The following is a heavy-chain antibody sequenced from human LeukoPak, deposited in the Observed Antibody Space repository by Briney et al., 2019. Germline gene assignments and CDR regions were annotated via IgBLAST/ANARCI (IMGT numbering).Heavy chain of an antibody. CDR1: GGTFSSYA. J-gene: IGHJ4*02. CDR3: ASHDSSGYYDRIDY. V-gene: IGHV1-69*04. D-gene: IGHD3-22*01. CDR2: IIPILGIA. Sequence: ASVKVSCKASGGTFSSYAISWVRQAPGQGLEWMGRIIPILGIANYAQKFQGRVTITADKSTSTAYMELSSLRSEDTAVYYCASHDSSGYYDRIDYWGQGTLVTVSS.